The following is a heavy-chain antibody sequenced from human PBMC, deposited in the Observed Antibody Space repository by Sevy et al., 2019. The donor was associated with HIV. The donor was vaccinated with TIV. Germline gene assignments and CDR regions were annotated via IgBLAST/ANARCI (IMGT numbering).Heavy chain of an antibody. CDR1: GFTFSKYS. CDR2: LSFGCGEI. CDR3: AREGCTKPHDY. D-gene: IGHD2-8*01. J-gene: IGHJ4*02. V-gene: IGHV3-23*01. Sequence: GGSLRLSCAASGFTFSKYSMSWVRQPPGKGLEWVSTLSFGCGEINYADSVKGRFTISVDNSKSSVYLQMNNLRPEDTAVYYGAREGCTKPHDYWGQGTLVTVSS.